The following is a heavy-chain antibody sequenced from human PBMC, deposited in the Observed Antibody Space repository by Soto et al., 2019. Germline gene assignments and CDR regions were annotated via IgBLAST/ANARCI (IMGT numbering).Heavy chain of an antibody. D-gene: IGHD3-10*01. V-gene: IGHV4-31*03. CDR1: GGSISSGGYY. J-gene: IGHJ5*02. CDR3: ARGGSGSGVPRRDNWFDP. CDR2: IYYSGST. Sequence: PSETLSLTCTVSGGSISSGGYYWSWIRQHPGKGLEWIGYIYYSGSTYYNPSLKSRVTISVDTSKNQFSLKLSSVTAADTAVYYCARGGSGSGVPRRDNWFDPWGQGTLVTVSS.